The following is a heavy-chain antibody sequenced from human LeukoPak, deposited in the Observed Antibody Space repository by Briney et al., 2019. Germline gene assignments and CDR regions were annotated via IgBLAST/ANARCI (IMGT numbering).Heavy chain of an antibody. J-gene: IGHJ5*02. CDR1: RYTFPNYD. Sequence: SVTVSLQACRYTFPNYDIHWLGQATGQGLDGMGLINPNSGNTGYPHKFHDRVTMTRNSSISTAYMELSSLRSGDTAMYYCARGGVPAAIKFGWFEPWGQGTLVTVSS. D-gene: IGHD2-2*01. CDR2: INPNSGNT. V-gene: IGHV1-8*01. CDR3: ARGGVPAAIKFGWFEP.